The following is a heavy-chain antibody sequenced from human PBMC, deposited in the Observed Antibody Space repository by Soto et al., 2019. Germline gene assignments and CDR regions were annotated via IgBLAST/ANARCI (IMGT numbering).Heavy chain of an antibody. D-gene: IGHD5-12*01. J-gene: IGHJ4*02. Sequence: QMQLVQSGPEVKRPGASVKVSCMASGYSFASYYMHWVRQAPGQGLEWMGLINPGGTSTNYAQKFQGRVTMTRDTSTSTVNMELSSLRSEDTAVYYCASARFTFRAIIPFEHWGQGTLVTVSS. CDR1: GYSFASYY. CDR3: ASARFTFRAIIPFEH. V-gene: IGHV1-46*03. CDR2: INPGGTST.